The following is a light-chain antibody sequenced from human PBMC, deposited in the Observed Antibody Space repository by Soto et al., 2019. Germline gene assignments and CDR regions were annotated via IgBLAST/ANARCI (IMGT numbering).Light chain of an antibody. Sequence: EIVLTQSPGTLSLSPGERATLSCRASQSVSSSYLAWYQQKPGQAPRLLIYNTSSWATGIPDRFSGSGSGTDFTLTISRLEPEDFAVYYCQQYGSSPQTFGQGTKVDIK. J-gene: IGKJ1*01. CDR2: NTS. V-gene: IGKV3-20*01. CDR1: QSVSSSY. CDR3: QQYGSSPQT.